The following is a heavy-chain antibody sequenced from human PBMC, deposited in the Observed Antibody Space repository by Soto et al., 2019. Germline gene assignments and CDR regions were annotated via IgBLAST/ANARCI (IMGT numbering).Heavy chain of an antibody. CDR3: ARSRRGAYSSGWYSPSGYYNYGIDV. D-gene: IGHD6-19*01. V-gene: IGHV5-51*01. CDR2: TYPGDSDT. CDR1: GYSFTNYW. J-gene: IGHJ6*02. Sequence: PGESLKISCKVSGYSFTNYWIAWMSPMPGKSLEWMAITYPGDSDTKYSPSLQGQVTISADTSISTAYLQWTSLKASDTAMYYCARSRRGAYSSGWYSPSGYYNYGIDVWGQGTKVTVSS.